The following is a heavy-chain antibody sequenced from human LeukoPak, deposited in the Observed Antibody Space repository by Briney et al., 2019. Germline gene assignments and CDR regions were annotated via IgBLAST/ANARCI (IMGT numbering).Heavy chain of an antibody. CDR1: GFTFSSYA. D-gene: IGHD1-26*01. Sequence: PGGSLRLSCVASGFTFSSYAMHWVRQAPGKGLEWVAVISYDGSNKYYADSVKGRFTISRDNSKNTLYLQMNSLRAEDTAVYYCARDLIVGATIGAFDIWGQGTMVTVSS. J-gene: IGHJ3*02. V-gene: IGHV3-30-3*01. CDR3: ARDLIVGATIGAFDI. CDR2: ISYDGSNK.